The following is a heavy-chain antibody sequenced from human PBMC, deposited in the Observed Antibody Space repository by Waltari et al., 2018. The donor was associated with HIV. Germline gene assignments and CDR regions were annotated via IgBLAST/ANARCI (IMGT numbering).Heavy chain of an antibody. J-gene: IGHJ4*02. Sequence: EVQLVESGGGLVQPGESLRLSCAASGFTFSSHWMSWVRQAPGKGLEWVANIKPEGSETYYVDSVKGRFTISRDNAKTSLYLQMNSLRAEDTAVYFCAREYFYESSGYYYRSTFDYWGQGTLVTVSS. V-gene: IGHV3-7*01. CDR3: AREYFYESSGYYYRSTFDY. CDR1: GFTFSSHW. D-gene: IGHD3-22*01. CDR2: IKPEGSET.